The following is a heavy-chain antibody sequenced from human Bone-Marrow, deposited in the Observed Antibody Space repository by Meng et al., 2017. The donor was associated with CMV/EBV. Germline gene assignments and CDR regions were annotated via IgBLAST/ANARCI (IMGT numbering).Heavy chain of an antibody. V-gene: IGHV4-39*01. Sequence: SETLSLTCTVSGGSISSSSYYWGWIRQPPGKGLEWIGYIYYSGSTYYNPSLKSRVTISVDTSKNQFSLKLSSVTAADTAVYYCARGVIVVVPNWFDPWGQGTLVTVSS. CDR3: ARGVIVVVPNWFDP. CDR2: IYYSGST. J-gene: IGHJ5*02. D-gene: IGHD2-2*01. CDR1: GGSISSSSYY.